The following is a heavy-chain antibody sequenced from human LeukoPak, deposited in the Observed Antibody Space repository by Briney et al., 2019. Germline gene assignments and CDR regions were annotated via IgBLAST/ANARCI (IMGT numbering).Heavy chain of an antibody. CDR3: ARDPVHAFDI. Sequence: GASVKVSCKASGYTFTGCYIHWVRQAPGQGLEWMGWINPNSGGTNYAQKFQGRVTMTRDTSISTAYMELSRLRSDDTAVYYCARDPVHAFDIWGQGTMVTVSS. D-gene: IGHD3-10*01. V-gene: IGHV1-2*02. J-gene: IGHJ3*02. CDR1: GYTFTGCY. CDR2: INPNSGGT.